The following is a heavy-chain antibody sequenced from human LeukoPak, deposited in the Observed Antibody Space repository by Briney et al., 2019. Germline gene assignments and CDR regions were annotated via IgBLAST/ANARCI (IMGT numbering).Heavy chain of an antibody. J-gene: IGHJ5*02. CDR2: INHSGST. CDR1: GGSFSGYY. CDR3: GGAATGTVGWFDP. D-gene: IGHD6-13*01. V-gene: IGHV4-34*01. Sequence: SETLSLTCAVYGGSFSGYYWSWIRQPPGKGLEWIGEINHSGSTNYNPSLKSRVTISVDTSKNQFSLMLTSVTASDTAVYFCGGAATGTVGWFDPWGQGTLVTVSS.